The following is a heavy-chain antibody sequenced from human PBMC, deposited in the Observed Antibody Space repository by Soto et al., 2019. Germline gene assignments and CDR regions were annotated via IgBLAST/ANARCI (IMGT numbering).Heavy chain of an antibody. CDR1: GYTFTNYY. V-gene: IGHV1-46*03. Sequence: QVQLVQSGAEVKQPGASVKVSCKASGYTFTNYYIHWVRQAPGQGLEWMGIINPSAGNTYYAQKFQGRVTMTRDTSTSTVSMELSSLRSEDTAVYYCAPSGNNYWYLVQGTLVTVSS. CDR3: APSGNNYWY. J-gene: IGHJ4*02. CDR2: INPSAGNT. D-gene: IGHD1-26*01.